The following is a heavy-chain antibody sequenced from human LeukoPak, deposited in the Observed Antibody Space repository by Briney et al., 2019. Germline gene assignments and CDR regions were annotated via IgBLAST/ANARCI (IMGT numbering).Heavy chain of an antibody. J-gene: IGHJ4*02. Sequence: LTGGSLRLSCAASGFTFSSYWMSWVRQAPGKGLEWVANIKQDGSEKYYVDSVKGRFTISRDNAKNSLYLQMNSLRVEDTAVYYCATLDTAMAEAGDYWGQGTLVTVSS. CDR1: GFTFSSYW. V-gene: IGHV3-7*01. CDR3: ATLDTAMAEAGDY. D-gene: IGHD5-18*01. CDR2: IKQDGSEK.